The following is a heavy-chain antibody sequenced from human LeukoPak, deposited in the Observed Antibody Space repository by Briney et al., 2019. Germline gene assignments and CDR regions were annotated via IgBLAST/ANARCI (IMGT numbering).Heavy chain of an antibody. CDR1: GGSISSSNW. V-gene: IGHV4-4*02. D-gene: IGHD3-9*01. Sequence: SGTLSLTCAVSGGSISSSNWWSWVRQPPGKGLEWIGEIYHSGSTNYNPSLKSRVTISVDKSKNQFSLKLSSVTAADTAVYYCARGSGILTGYYPGGYFDYWGQGTLVTVSS. CDR3: ARGSGILTGYYPGGYFDY. CDR2: IYHSGST. J-gene: IGHJ4*02.